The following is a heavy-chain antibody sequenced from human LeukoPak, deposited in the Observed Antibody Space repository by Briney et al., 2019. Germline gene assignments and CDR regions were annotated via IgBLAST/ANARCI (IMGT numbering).Heavy chain of an antibody. J-gene: IGHJ6*02. V-gene: IGHV4-61*01. D-gene: IGHD5-24*01. CDR3: ARDRGDGYNYYPYYYYGMDV. CDR2: IYYSGST. Sequence: SETLSLTCTVSGGSVSSGSYYWSWIRQPPGKGLEWIGYIYYSGSTNYNPSLKSRVAISVDTSKNQFSLKLSSVTAADTAVYYCARDRGDGYNYYPYYYYGMDVWGQGTTVTVSS. CDR1: GGSVSSGSYY.